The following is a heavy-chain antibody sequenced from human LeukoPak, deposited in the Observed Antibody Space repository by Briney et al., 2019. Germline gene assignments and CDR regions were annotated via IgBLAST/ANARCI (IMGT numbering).Heavy chain of an antibody. Sequence: GGSLRLSCAASGFTFSSYVMSWASQAPGKGLEWVSAISSNGGSTYYADSVKGRFAISRDNSKNTLYLQMSSLRAEDTAVYYCATDLYSSSSDYWGRGALVTVSS. J-gene: IGHJ4*02. CDR2: ISSNGGST. CDR3: ATDLYSSSSDY. D-gene: IGHD6-6*01. CDR1: GFTFSSYV. V-gene: IGHV3-23*01.